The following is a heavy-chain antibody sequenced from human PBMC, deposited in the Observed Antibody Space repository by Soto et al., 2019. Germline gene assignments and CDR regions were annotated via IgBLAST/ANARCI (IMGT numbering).Heavy chain of an antibody. D-gene: IGHD3-16*02. CDR3: ARESYDYIWGSYRAYYFDY. V-gene: IGHV1-18*01. CDR1: GYTFTSYG. CDR2: ISAYNGNT. Sequence: QVQLVQSGAEVKKPGASVKVSCKASGYTFTSYGISWVRQAPGQGLEWMGWISAYNGNTNYAQKLQGRVTMTTDTSTSTAYMELSSLRSDDTAVYYCARESYDYIWGSYRAYYFDYWGQGTLVTVSS. J-gene: IGHJ4*02.